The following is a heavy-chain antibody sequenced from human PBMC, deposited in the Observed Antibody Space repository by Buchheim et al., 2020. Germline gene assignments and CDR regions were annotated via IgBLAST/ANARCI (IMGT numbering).Heavy chain of an antibody. CDR3: ACFSLRDFDY. J-gene: IGHJ4*02. CDR2: VNPNSGDA. V-gene: IGHV1-2*02. CDR1: GYRFTDFY. Sequence: QAQLVQSGAEVKKPGASVKVSCKASGYRFTDFYIHWVRQGPGQGLEWMGWVNPNSGDANYAQKFQGRVTMTRDTSISTAYMELSRLGSDDTAVYYCACFSLRDFDYWGQGTL. D-gene: IGHD3-16*02.